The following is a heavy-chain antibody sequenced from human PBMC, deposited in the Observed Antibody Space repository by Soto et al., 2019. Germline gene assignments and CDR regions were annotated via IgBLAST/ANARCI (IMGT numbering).Heavy chain of an antibody. CDR3: ARDRGPSSGYYPYWFDP. Sequence: QVQLVQSGAEVKKPGSSVKVSCKASGGTFSSYAISWVRQAPGQGLEWMGEIIPIFGTANYAKKFQGRVTITADESTSTAYMELSNLRSEDTAVYYCARDRGPSSGYYPYWFDPWGQGTLVPVSS. CDR1: GGTFSSYA. CDR2: IIPIFGTA. V-gene: IGHV1-69*12. J-gene: IGHJ5*02. D-gene: IGHD3-22*01.